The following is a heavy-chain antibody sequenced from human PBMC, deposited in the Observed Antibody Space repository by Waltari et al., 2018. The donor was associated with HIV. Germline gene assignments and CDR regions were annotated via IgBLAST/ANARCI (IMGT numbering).Heavy chain of an antibody. CDR1: GYTFTGHY. J-gene: IGHJ4*02. CDR2: ISPSSGGT. Sequence: QVQLVQSGAEVKTPGASVKVSCKPSGYTFTGHYMHSVRQAPGQWPEWVVRISPSSGGTKNAKKSQCRVTMQSETPSRTAYMELSRLSSGEPAVDNCGTDQRGIAVAGTPGDYWGQGTLVAVSS. CDR3: GTDQRGIAVAGTPGDY. D-gene: IGHD6-19*01. V-gene: IGHV1-2*02.